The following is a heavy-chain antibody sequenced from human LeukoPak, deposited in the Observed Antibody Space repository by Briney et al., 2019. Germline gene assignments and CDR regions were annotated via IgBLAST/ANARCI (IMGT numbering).Heavy chain of an antibody. J-gene: IGHJ4*02. CDR2: IIPILGTA. CDR1: GGTFSSYA. V-gene: IGHV1-69*01. CDR3: ASLWSSSSSSDY. D-gene: IGHD6-6*01. Sequence: ASVKVSCKASGGTFSSYAISWVRQAPGQGLEWMGGIIPILGTANYAQKFQGRVTITADESTSTAYMELSSLRSEDTAVYYCASLWSSSSSSDYWGQGTLVTVSS.